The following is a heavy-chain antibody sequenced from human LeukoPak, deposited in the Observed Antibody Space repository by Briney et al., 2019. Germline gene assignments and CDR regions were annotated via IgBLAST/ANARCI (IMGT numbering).Heavy chain of an antibody. CDR3: TRERINSGSYSEALDY. V-gene: IGHV1-2*02. CDR2: INPDSGDT. J-gene: IGHJ4*02. CDR1: GYSFTSYG. Sequence: ASVKVSCKTSGYSFTSYGISWVRQAPGQGLEWMGWINPDSGDTNYAQKFQGRVTMTRDTSISTAYMELSSLTSDDTAVYYCTRERINSGSYSEALDYWGQGTLVTVSS. D-gene: IGHD1-26*01.